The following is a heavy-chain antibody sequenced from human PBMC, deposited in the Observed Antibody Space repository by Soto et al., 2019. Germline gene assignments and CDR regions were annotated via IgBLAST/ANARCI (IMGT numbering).Heavy chain of an antibody. D-gene: IGHD2-15*01. Sequence: WWSLRLSCAASGFTFSSYAMSWFRQAPGKGLEWVSAISGSGGSTYYADSVKGRFTISRDNSKNTLYLQMNSLRAEDTAVYYCAKYCSGGSCYPSAFDIWGQGTMVTVSS. CDR3: AKYCSGGSCYPSAFDI. CDR1: GFTFSSYA. CDR2: ISGSGGST. V-gene: IGHV3-23*01. J-gene: IGHJ3*02.